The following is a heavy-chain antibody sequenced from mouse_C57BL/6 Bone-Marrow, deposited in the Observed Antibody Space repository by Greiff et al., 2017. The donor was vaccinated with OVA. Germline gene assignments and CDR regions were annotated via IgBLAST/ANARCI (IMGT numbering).Heavy chain of an antibody. D-gene: IGHD1-1*01. V-gene: IGHV5-4*03. CDR2: ISDGGSYT. CDR1: GFTFSSYA. CDR3: AKIYYYGSYFDV. J-gene: IGHJ1*03. Sequence: EVMLVESGGGLVKPGGSLKLSCAASGFTFSSYAMSWVRQTPEKRLEWVATISDGGSYTYYPDNVKGRFTISRDNAKNNLYLQMSHLKSEDTAMYYCAKIYYYGSYFDVWGTGTTVTVSS.